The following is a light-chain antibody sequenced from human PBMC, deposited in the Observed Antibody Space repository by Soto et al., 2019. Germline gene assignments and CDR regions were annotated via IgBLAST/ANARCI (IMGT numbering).Light chain of an antibody. V-gene: IGKV3-15*01. Sequence: IVLTQSPDTLSLSPGERATLSCRASQSVTSNLAWYEQRPGQAPRLLIYDTSTRATGIPARISGSGSGTEFTLTISSLQSEDFAVYYCQQYNKWPLTFGGGTKVDIK. J-gene: IGKJ4*01. CDR1: QSVTSN. CDR3: QQYNKWPLT. CDR2: DTS.